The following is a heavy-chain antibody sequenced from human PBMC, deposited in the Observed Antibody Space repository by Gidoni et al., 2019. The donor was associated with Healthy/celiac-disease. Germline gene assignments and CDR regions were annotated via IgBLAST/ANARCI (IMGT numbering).Heavy chain of an antibody. V-gene: IGHV4-59*01. Sequence: QVQLQESGPGLVKPSETLSLTCTVSGGSISSYYWSWIRQPPGKGLEWMGYIYYSGSTNYNPSLKSRVTISVDTSKNQFSLKLSSVTAADTAVYYCARAGRDGYKIPFDYWGQGTLVTVSS. D-gene: IGHD5-12*01. CDR1: GGSISSYY. J-gene: IGHJ4*02. CDR2: IYYSGST. CDR3: ARAGRDGYKIPFDY.